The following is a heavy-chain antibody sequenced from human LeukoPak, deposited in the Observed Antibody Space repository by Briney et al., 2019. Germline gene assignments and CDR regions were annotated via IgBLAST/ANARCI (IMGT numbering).Heavy chain of an antibody. Sequence: SVKVSCKASGGTFSSYAISWVRQAPGRGLEWMGRIIPILGIANYAQKFQGRVTITADKSTSTAYMELSSLRSEDTAVYYCAVFKDINDAFDIWGQGTMVTVSS. CDR1: GGTFSSYA. CDR3: AVFKDINDAFDI. D-gene: IGHD2-15*01. J-gene: IGHJ3*02. CDR2: IIPILGIA. V-gene: IGHV1-69*04.